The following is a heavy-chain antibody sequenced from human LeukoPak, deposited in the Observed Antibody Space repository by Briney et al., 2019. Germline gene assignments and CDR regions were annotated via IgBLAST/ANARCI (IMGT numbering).Heavy chain of an antibody. D-gene: IGHD1-26*01. J-gene: IGHJ4*02. Sequence: GGSLRLSCAASGFTFSSYSMNWVRQAPGKGLEWVSYISSSGTIYYANSVKGRFTMSRDNAKNSLYLQMNSLRAEDTAVYYCARDQEWELPLYWGQGTLVTVSS. V-gene: IGHV3-48*01. CDR3: ARDQEWELPLY. CDR1: GFTFSSYS. CDR2: ISSSGTI.